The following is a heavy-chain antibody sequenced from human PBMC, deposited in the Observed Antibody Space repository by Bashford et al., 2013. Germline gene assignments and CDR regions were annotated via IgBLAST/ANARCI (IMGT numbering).Heavy chain of an antibody. V-gene: IGHV1-8*01. CDR1: GYTFTKFD. CDR3: ARGSFGYDQEGRAFDY. D-gene: IGHD5-12*01. J-gene: IGHJ4*02. CDR2: MNANDGNT. Sequence: ASVKVSCKASGYTFTKFDINWVRQATGQGPEWMGWMNANDGNTGYAQKFDGRVTMTRSTSINTAYMELTSLRSDDTAVYYCARGSFGYDQEGRAFDYWGQGSLVTVSS.